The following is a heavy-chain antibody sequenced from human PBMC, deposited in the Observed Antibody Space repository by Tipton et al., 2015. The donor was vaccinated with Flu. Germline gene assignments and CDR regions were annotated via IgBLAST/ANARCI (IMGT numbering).Heavy chain of an antibody. D-gene: IGHD1-1*01. V-gene: IGHV4-39*07. CDR2: IRYGGSS. CDR1: GGSISTSGYY. CDR3: ARVWSSFVATAPLDY. Sequence: TLSLTCTASGGSISTSGYYWGWIRQPPGKGLEWIGSIRYGGSSYYTPSLKSRVTISLDMSKDQFSLKLASVTAADTAVYYCARVWSSFVATAPLDYWGRGTLATVSS. J-gene: IGHJ4*02.